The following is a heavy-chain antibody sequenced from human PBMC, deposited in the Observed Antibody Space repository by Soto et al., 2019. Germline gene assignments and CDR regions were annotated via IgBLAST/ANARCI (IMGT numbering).Heavy chain of an antibody. V-gene: IGHV3-74*01. CDR1: GFAFDQYW. Sequence: QLVQSGGGLVPPGGSSRLSCVASGFAFDQYWMHWVRQAAGKGLEWVSRISDDGARIDYADFAKGRFTIARDNAENTLFLQMRSLRGEDTAVYYCTRGPRPSSIGTGALWGRGALVTVSS. CDR3: TRGPRPSSIGTGAL. D-gene: IGHD3-10*01. CDR2: ISDDGARI. J-gene: IGHJ4*02.